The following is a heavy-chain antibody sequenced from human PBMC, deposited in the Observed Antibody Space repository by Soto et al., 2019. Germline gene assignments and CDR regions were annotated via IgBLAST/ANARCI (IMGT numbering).Heavy chain of an antibody. Sequence: GGSLRLSCAASGFTFSSYAMSWVRQAPGKGLEWVSAISGSGGSTYYADSVKGRFTISRDNSKNTLYLQMNSLRAEDTAVYYCAKTLGYCSGGSCYSSSYFDYWGQGTLVTVSS. J-gene: IGHJ4*02. CDR3: AKTLGYCSGGSCYSSSYFDY. V-gene: IGHV3-23*01. CDR2: ISGSGGST. D-gene: IGHD2-15*01. CDR1: GFTFSSYA.